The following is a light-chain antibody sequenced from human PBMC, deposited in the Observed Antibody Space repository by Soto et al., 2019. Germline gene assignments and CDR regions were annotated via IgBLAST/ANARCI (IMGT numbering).Light chain of an antibody. CDR1: QSISTY. Sequence: DIQLTQSPSPLSASVGDRVAITCLASQSISTYLNWYQQKPGKDPKVLIYAASNLQSGVPSRFSGSGSGTDFTLTISSLQPEDVATYFCKQSYRTPITFGQGTRLEIK. CDR3: KQSYRTPIT. V-gene: IGKV1-39*01. CDR2: AAS. J-gene: IGKJ5*01.